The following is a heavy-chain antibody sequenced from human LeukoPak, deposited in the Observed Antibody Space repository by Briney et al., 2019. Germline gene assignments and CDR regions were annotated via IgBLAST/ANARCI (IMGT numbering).Heavy chain of an antibody. CDR1: GYTFTGYY. D-gene: IGHD3-9*01. Sequence: ASVKVSCKASGYTFTGYYMHWVRQAPGQGLEWTGWINPNSGGTNYAQKFQGRVTMTRDTSISTAYMELSRLRSDDTAVYYCARSRLRYFDWLLSYWGQGTLVTVSS. CDR3: ARSRLRYFDWLLSY. J-gene: IGHJ4*02. CDR2: INPNSGGT. V-gene: IGHV1-2*02.